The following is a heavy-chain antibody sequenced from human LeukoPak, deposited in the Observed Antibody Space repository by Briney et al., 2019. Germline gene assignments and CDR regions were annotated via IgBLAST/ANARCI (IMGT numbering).Heavy chain of an antibody. D-gene: IGHD3-22*01. Sequence: SETLSLTCTVSGGSISSYYWSWIRQPPGKGLEWIGYIYYSGSTNYNPSLKSRVTISVDTSKNQFSLKLSSVTAADTAVYYCARGRGYYDRDASDIWGQGTMVTVSS. CDR1: GGSISSYY. V-gene: IGHV4-59*08. J-gene: IGHJ3*02. CDR2: IYYSGST. CDR3: ARGRGYYDRDASDI.